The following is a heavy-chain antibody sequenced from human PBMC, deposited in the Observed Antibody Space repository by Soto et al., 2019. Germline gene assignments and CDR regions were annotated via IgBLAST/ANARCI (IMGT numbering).Heavy chain of an antibody. V-gene: IGHV4-59*01. D-gene: IGHD3-16*01. CDR2: IYYSGST. CDR3: ARDGGDGMDV. J-gene: IGHJ6*02. Sequence: SETLSLTCTVSGGSISSYYWSWIRQPPGKGLEWIGYIYYSGSTNYNPSLKSRVTISVDTSKNQFSLKLSSVTAADTAVYYCARDGGDGMDVWGQGTTVTVSS. CDR1: GGSISSYY.